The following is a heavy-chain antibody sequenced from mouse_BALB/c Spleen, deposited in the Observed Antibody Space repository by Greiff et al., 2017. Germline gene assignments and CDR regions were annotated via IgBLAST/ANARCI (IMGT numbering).Heavy chain of an antibody. V-gene: IGHV3-2*02. CDR3: ARSDYYSHMDY. Sequence: EVQLQESGPGLVKPSQSLSLTCTVTGYSITSDYAWNWIRQFPGNKLEWMGYISYSGSTSYNPSLKSRISITRDTSKNQFFLQLNSVTTEDTATYYCARSDYYSHMDYWGQGTSVTVSS. CDR1: GYSITSDYA. CDR2: ISYSGST. J-gene: IGHJ4*01. D-gene: IGHD2-12*01.